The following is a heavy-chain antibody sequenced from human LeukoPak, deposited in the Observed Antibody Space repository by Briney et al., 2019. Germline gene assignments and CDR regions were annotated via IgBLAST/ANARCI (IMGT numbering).Heavy chain of an antibody. J-gene: IGHJ4*02. D-gene: IGHD2-15*01. CDR1: GNTFSTYC. V-gene: IGHV1-46*01. CDR3: ARDPRGTRWLYFVY. Sequence: GASVKVSCKASGNTFSTYCMHWVRQAPGQGLEWMGLINPSGGSTNYAQKFQGRVALTRDTSTSIVYMELSSLTSEDTAVYYCARDPRGTRWLYFVYWGQGTLVTVSS. CDR2: INPSGGST.